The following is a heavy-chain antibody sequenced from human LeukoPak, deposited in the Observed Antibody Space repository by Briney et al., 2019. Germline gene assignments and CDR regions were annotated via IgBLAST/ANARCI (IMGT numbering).Heavy chain of an antibody. J-gene: IGHJ4*02. CDR1: GFTFSSYG. CDR2: ISYDGSNK. Sequence: GGSLRLSCVASGFTFSSYGMHWVRQAPGKGLEWVAVISYDGSNKYYADSVKGRFTISRDNSKNTLYLQMNSLRAEDTAVYYCARDLPHTAMVSGFDYWGQGTLVTVSS. D-gene: IGHD5-18*01. CDR3: ARDLPHTAMVSGFDY. V-gene: IGHV3-30*03.